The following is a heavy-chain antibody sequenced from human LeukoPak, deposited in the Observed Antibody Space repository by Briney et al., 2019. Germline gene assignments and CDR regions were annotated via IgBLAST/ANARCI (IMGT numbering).Heavy chain of an antibody. J-gene: IGHJ4*02. V-gene: IGHV3-48*03. CDR3: ARDRVAYFWGRYQRLVYFDY. CDR2: ISSSGSTI. CDR1: GFPFSSYE. Sequence: GGSLRLSCAASGFPFSSYEMNWVRQAPGKGLEWVSYISSSGSTIYYADSVKGRFTISRDNAKNSLYLQMNSLRAEDTAVYYCARDRVAYFWGRYQRLVYFDYWGQGTLVTVSS. D-gene: IGHD3-16*02.